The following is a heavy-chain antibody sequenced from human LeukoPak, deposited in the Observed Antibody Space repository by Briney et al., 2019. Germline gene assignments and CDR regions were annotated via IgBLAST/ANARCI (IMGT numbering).Heavy chain of an antibody. CDR1: GYTFTSYD. V-gene: IGHV1-8*01. J-gene: IGHJ6*02. CDR2: MNPNSGNT. D-gene: IGHD2-2*01. Sequence: ASVKVSCKASGYTFTSYDINWVRQATGQGLEWMGWMNPNSGNTGYAQKFQGRVTMTRNTSISTAYMELSSLRSEDTAVYYCARGRGYSSTSCLYYYYYYGMDVWGQGTTVTVSS. CDR3: ARGRGYSSTSCLYYYYYYGMDV.